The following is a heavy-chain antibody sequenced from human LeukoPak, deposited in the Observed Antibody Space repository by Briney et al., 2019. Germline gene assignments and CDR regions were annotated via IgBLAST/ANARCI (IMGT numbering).Heavy chain of an antibody. CDR2: ISSSSSYI. CDR1: GFTFSSYA. D-gene: IGHD3-22*01. Sequence: GGSLRLSCAASGFTFSSYAMSWVRQAPGKGLEWVSSISSSSSYIYYADSVKGRFTISRDNAKNSLYLQMNSLRAEDTAVYYCARGRQTYYYDSSGYPDYWGQGTLVTVSS. CDR3: ARGRQTYYYDSSGYPDY. V-gene: IGHV3-21*01. J-gene: IGHJ4*02.